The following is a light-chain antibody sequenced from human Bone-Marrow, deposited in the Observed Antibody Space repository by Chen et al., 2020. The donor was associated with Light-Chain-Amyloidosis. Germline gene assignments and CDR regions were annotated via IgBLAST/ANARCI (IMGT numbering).Light chain of an antibody. V-gene: IGLV3-25*03. Sequence: SYELTQPPSVSVSPGQTPRITCSGDDLPTKYAYWYQQKPGQAPVLVIHRDTERPSGISERFSGSSSGTTATSTISGVQAEDEADYHCQSADSSGTYEVIFGGGTKLTVL. CDR1: DLPTKY. J-gene: IGLJ2*01. CDR2: RDT. CDR3: QSADSSGTYEVI.